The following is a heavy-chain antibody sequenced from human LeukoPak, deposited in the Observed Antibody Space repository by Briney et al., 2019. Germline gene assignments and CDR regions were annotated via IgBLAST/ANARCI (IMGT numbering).Heavy chain of an antibody. CDR3: ARGGAAAGYDH. D-gene: IGHD6-13*01. CDR1: GYTFTSYD. Sequence: GASVKVSCKASGYTFTSYDITWVRQAPGQGLEWMGWISTYNGNTNYAQKLQGRVTVTTDTSTSTAYMELRSLRSDDTAVYYCARGGAAAGYDHWGQGTLVTVSS. J-gene: IGHJ4*02. V-gene: IGHV1-18*01. CDR2: ISTYNGNT.